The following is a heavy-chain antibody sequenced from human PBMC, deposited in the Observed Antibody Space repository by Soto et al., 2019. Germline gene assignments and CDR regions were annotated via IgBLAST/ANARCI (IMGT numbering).Heavy chain of an antibody. J-gene: IGHJ4*02. Sequence: GGSPRLSCAASGFTFSNAWMNWVRQAPGKGLEWVGRIKSKTDGGTTDYAAPVKGRFTISRDDSKNTLYLQMNSLKTEDTAVYYCTTTKPIAARVNFDYWGQGTLVTVSS. D-gene: IGHD6-6*01. CDR3: TTTKPIAARVNFDY. CDR2: IKSKTDGGTT. CDR1: GFTFSNAW. V-gene: IGHV3-15*07.